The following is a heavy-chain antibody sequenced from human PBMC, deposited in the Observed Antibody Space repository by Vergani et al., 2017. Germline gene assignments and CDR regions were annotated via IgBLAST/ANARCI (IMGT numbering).Heavy chain of an antibody. CDR3: ARLYGRDSSGSKYCDY. Sequence: EVQLVQSGAEVKKPGASLNISCQISGYSFTNYWIGWVRQMPGKGLEWMGIIHPADSATSYSPSFQGQVTISVDKSISTAYLQRSSLRASDSAMYYCARLYGRDSSGSKYCDYWGQGTLVTVSS. CDR2: IHPADSAT. D-gene: IGHD3-22*01. J-gene: IGHJ4*02. CDR1: GYSFTNYW. V-gene: IGHV5-51*01.